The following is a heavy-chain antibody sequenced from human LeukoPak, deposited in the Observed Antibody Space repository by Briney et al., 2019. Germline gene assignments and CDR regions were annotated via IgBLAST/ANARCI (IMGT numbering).Heavy chain of an antibody. D-gene: IGHD5-12*01. V-gene: IGHV4-39*01. CDR2: FYGSGST. Sequence: SSETLSLTCTVSGGSIISRNYYWGWIRQPPGKGLEWIGNFYGSGSTYYNPSLKSRVTISGDTSKNQFSLKLTSVTAADTAVHYCARHTRPGCSGYENAFDIWGQGTMVTVSS. CDR3: ARHTRPGCSGYENAFDI. J-gene: IGHJ3*02. CDR1: GGSIISRNYY.